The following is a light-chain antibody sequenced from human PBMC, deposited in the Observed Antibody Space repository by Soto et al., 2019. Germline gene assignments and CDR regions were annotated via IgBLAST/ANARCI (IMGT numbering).Light chain of an antibody. V-gene: IGKV3-20*01. CDR3: QQYGSSPT. CDR1: QSVSSY. J-gene: IGKJ1*01. CDR2: GAS. Sequence: EIVLTQSPATLSLSPGERATPSCRASQSVSSYLAWYQQKPGQAPRLLLYGASSRAPAIADRFSGSGSGTDFTLTISRLQPEDFAVYYCQQYGSSPTFGQGTKVDIK.